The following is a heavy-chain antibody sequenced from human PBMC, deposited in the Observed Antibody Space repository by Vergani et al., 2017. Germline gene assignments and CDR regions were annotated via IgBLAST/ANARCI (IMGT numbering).Heavy chain of an antibody. Sequence: EVQLVESGGGLVKPGGSPRLSCAASGFTFSSYSMNWVRQAPGKGLEWVSSISSSSSYIYYADSVKGRFTISRDNAKNSLYLQMNSLRAEDTAVYYCTTEGWYIPDAFDIWGQGTMVTVSS. CDR1: GFTFSSYS. D-gene: IGHD6-19*01. CDR3: TTEGWYIPDAFDI. J-gene: IGHJ3*02. V-gene: IGHV3-21*01. CDR2: ISSSSSYI.